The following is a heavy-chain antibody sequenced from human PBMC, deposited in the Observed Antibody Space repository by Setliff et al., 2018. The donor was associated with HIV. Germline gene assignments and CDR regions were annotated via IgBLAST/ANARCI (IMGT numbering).Heavy chain of an antibody. CDR1: GGSFPAYY. V-gene: IGHV4-34*01. CDR3: VRQHGGYAFGS. D-gene: IGHD2-2*01. CDR2: INYSGDT. J-gene: IGHJ5*01. Sequence: KASETLSLTCAVYGGSFPAYYWNWVRQPPGKGLEWIGEINYSGDTTYNPSLKSRVSMFIDTPKKQFSLKVASVTAADTAVYYCVRQHGGYAFGSWGQGTLVTVSS.